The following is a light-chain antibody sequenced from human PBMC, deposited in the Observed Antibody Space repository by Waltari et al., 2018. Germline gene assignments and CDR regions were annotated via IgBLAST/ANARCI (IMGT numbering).Light chain of an antibody. V-gene: IGLV1-40*01. CDR1: GSNIGAGYD. CDR2: GST. J-gene: IGLJ2*01. CDR3: QSYDTSLRVV. Sequence: QSVLTQPPSVSGAPGQRVTISCTGSGSNIGAGYDVHWYQQLPRAAPKRLIYGSTRRPLGVPDRFFGSTSGTSASLAITGLQAEDEADYYCQSYDTSLRVVFGGGTKLTVL.